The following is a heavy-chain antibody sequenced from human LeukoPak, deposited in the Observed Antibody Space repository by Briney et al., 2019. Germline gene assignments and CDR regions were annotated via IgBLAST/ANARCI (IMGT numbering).Heavy chain of an antibody. CDR2: IYHSGST. D-gene: IGHD6-6*01. CDR1: GGSISSGGYY. Sequence: SETLSLTCTVSGGSISSGGYYWSWIRQPPGKGLEWIRYIYHSGSTYYNPSLKSRVTISVDRSKNQFSLKLSSVTAADTAVYYCARAGSSSSSEWGQGTLVTVSS. CDR3: ARAGSSSSSE. J-gene: IGHJ4*02. V-gene: IGHV4-30-2*01.